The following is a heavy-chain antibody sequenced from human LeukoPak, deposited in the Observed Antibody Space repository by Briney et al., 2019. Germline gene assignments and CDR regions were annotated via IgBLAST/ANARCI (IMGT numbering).Heavy chain of an antibody. Sequence: GGSLRLSCSASGFTFSSYAMHWVRQAPGKGLEYVSVISGNGGSTYYADSVKGRFTISRDNSKNTLYLQMSSLIAEDTAVYYFVKTLISVAGTGAFDIWGQGTMVTVSS. D-gene: IGHD6-13*01. J-gene: IGHJ3*02. CDR2: ISGNGGST. CDR1: GFTFSSYA. CDR3: VKTLISVAGTGAFDI. V-gene: IGHV3-64D*09.